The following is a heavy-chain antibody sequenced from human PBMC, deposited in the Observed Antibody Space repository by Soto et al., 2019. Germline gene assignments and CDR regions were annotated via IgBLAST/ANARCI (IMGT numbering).Heavy chain of an antibody. CDR3: ARHSDITMVRGVWAFDI. CDR1: GGSISSSSYY. Sequence: PSETLSLTCTVSGGSISSSSYYWGWIRQPPGKGLEWIGSIYYSGSTYYNPSLKSRVTISVDTSKNQFSLKLSSVTAADTAVYYCARHSDITMVRGVWAFDISGQGTMVTGSS. V-gene: IGHV4-39*01. D-gene: IGHD3-10*01. CDR2: IYYSGST. J-gene: IGHJ3*02.